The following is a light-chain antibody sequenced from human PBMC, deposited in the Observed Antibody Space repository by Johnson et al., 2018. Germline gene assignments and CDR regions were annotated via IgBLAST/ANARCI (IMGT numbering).Light chain of an antibody. Sequence: QSVLTQPPSVSAAPGQKVTISCSGSSSNIGNNYVSWYQQLPGTAPKLLIYENNKRPSGIPDRFSGPKSGTSATLGITGLQTGDEADYYCGTWDSRLGAGNVFGTGTKVTVL. CDR3: GTWDSRLGAGNV. J-gene: IGLJ1*01. CDR2: ENN. V-gene: IGLV1-51*02. CDR1: SSNIGNNY.